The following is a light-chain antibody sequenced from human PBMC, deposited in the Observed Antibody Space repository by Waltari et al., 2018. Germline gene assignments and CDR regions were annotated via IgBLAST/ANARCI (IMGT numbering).Light chain of an antibody. CDR3: CSYAGTYSYV. CDR2: DVK. V-gene: IGLV2-11*01. Sequence: QSALNQPPSVSGSPGQSVTIPCTGNGDDIGGFDYVSWYQQDPGKAPKLLIYDVKKRPSGVPGRFSGSKSGNTASLTISRLQAEDESAYYCCSYAGTYSYVFGTGTEVTVL. J-gene: IGLJ1*01. CDR1: GDDIGGFDY.